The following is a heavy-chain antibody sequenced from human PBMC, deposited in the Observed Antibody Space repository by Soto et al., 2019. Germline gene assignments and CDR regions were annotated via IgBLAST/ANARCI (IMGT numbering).Heavy chain of an antibody. V-gene: IGHV3-23*01. CDR1: GFTFSSYA. D-gene: IGHD2-2*01. Sequence: GGSLRLSCAGSGFTFSSYAMSWVRQAPGKGLEWVSAISGSGGSTYYADSVKGRFTISRDNSKNTLYLQMNSLRAEDTAVYYCAKCLGYCSSTSCSSDYYFDYWGQGTLVTVSS. CDR3: AKCLGYCSSTSCSSDYYFDY. CDR2: ISGSGGST. J-gene: IGHJ4*02.